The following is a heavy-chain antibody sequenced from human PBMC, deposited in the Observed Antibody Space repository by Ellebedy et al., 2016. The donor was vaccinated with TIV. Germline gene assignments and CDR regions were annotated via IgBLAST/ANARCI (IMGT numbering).Heavy chain of an antibody. CDR3: TRDAVVAALLHDAFDI. CDR1: GFGFSDAA. Sequence: GGSLRLXXAASGFGFSDAAMTWVRQAPGEGLEWVSLISASGKNAYYADSVKGRFTISRDNAKNTLYLQMNSLRAEDTAVYFCTRDAVVAALLHDAFDIWGQGTMVTVSS. CDR2: ISASGKNA. V-gene: IGHV3-23*01. D-gene: IGHD2-15*01. J-gene: IGHJ3*02.